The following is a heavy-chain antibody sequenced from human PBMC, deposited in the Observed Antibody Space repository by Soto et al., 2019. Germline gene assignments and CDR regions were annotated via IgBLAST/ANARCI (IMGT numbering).Heavy chain of an antibody. CDR1: GGSISGYY. CDR2: IYGSGSV. V-gene: IGHV4-4*07. CDR3: ARDHSDQLRFGGGFDP. Sequence: QVQLQESGPRLVQPSETLSLICSVSGGSISGYYWSWIRQPAGKGLEWIGRIYGSGSVDYHHSLKRRVTMSVDTSKNHFSLKLSSVTAADTAVYYCARDHSDQLRFGGGFDPWGQGILVTVSA. J-gene: IGHJ5*02. D-gene: IGHD3-16*01.